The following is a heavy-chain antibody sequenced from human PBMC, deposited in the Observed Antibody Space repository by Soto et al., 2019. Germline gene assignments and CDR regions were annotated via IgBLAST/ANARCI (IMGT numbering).Heavy chain of an antibody. CDR3: AGGDGYSGYEGY. V-gene: IGHV4-30-2*01. J-gene: IGHJ4*02. Sequence: SETLSLTCTVSGGSISSSSYSWSWIRQPPGKGLEWIGYIYHSGSTYYNPSLKSRVTISVDRSKNQFSLKLSSVTAADTAVYYCAGGDGYSGYEGYWGQGTLVTVSS. CDR2: IYHSGST. CDR1: GGSISSSSYS. D-gene: IGHD5-12*01.